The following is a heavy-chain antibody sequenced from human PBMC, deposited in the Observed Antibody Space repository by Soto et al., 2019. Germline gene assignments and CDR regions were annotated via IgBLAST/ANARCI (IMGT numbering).Heavy chain of an antibody. Sequence: GGSLRLSCGASGCTFSSYGVHWVRQAPGKGLEWVAVISYDGSNKYYADSVKGRFTISRDNSKNTLYLQMNRLRAEDTAVYYCARAKLELPYTFDYWGQGTLVTVSS. CDR1: GCTFSSYG. J-gene: IGHJ4*02. V-gene: IGHV3-30-3*01. CDR2: ISYDGSNK. CDR3: ARAKLELPYTFDY. D-gene: IGHD1-7*01.